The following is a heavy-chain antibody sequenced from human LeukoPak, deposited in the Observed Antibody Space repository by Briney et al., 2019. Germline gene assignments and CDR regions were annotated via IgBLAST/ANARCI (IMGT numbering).Heavy chain of an antibody. CDR1: GGSISSGGYY. J-gene: IGHJ3*02. V-gene: IGHV4-31*03. Sequence: PSETLSLTCTVSGGSISSGGYYWSWIRQHPGKGLEWIGYIYYSGSTYYNPSLKSRVTISVDTSKNQSSLKLSSVTAADTAVYFCTREGLNDYNNQTDAFDIWGQGTMVTVSS. CDR3: TREGLNDYNNQTDAFDI. CDR2: IYYSGST. D-gene: IGHD4-11*01.